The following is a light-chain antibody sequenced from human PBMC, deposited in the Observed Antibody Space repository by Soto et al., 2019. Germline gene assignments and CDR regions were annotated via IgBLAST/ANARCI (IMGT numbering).Light chain of an antibody. CDR3: SSYTSSSTDWV. CDR2: DVS. Sequence: QSALTQPASVSGSPGQSITISCTGTSSDVGGYNYVSWYQQHPGKAPKLMIYDVSNRPSGVSNRFSGSKSGNTASLTISGHQAEDEADYYCSSYTSSSTDWVFGGGTKLTV. V-gene: IGLV2-14*01. J-gene: IGLJ3*02. CDR1: SSDVGGYNY.